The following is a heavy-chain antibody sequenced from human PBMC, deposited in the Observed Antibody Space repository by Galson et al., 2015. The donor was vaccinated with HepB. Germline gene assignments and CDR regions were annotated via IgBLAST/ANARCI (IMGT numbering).Heavy chain of an antibody. CDR1: GYTFTSYG. CDR3: ARVSTLCGSTSCPDAFDI. J-gene: IGHJ3*02. Sequence: SVKVSCKASGYTFTSYGISWVRQAPGQGLEWMGWISAYNGNTNYAQKLQGRVTMTTDTSTSTAYMELRSLRSDDTAVYYCARVSTLCGSTSCPDAFDIWGQGTMVTVSS. V-gene: IGHV1-18*01. D-gene: IGHD2-2*01. CDR2: ISAYNGNT.